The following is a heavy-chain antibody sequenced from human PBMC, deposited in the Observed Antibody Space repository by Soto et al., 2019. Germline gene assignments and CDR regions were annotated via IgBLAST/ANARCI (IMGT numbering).Heavy chain of an antibody. CDR2: IIPIFGTA. D-gene: IGHD3-22*01. CDR3: ASGYYDSSGYYSKDAFDI. CDR1: GDTFSSYA. J-gene: IGHJ3*02. Sequence: SVKVSCKASGDTFSSYAISWVRQAPGQGLEWMGGIIPIFGTANYAQKFQGRVTITADESTSTAYMELSSLRSEDTAVYYCASGYYDSSGYYSKDAFDIWGQGTMVTVSS. V-gene: IGHV1-69*13.